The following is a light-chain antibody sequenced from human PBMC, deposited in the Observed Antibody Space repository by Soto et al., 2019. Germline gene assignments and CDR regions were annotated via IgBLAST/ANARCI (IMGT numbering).Light chain of an antibody. Sequence: EIVLTQSPGTLSLSPGERATLSCRASQSVSSSYLAWYQQKPGQAPRLLIYGASSRATGIPDRFSGSGSGTDVTLTISRLEPEEFAVYYCHQYGSSPWTFGQGTKVEIK. CDR1: QSVSSSY. V-gene: IGKV3-20*01. CDR2: GAS. CDR3: HQYGSSPWT. J-gene: IGKJ1*01.